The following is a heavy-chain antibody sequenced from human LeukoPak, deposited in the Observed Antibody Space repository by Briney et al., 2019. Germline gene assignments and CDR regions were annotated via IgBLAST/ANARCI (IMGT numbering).Heavy chain of an antibody. V-gene: IGHV3-23*01. CDR3: ASAQQQLVPDY. CDR1: GFTFSSYA. CDR2: VRGSGDTT. Sequence: GGSLRLSCAASGFTFSSYAMSWVRQAPGKGLEWVAAVRGSGDTTYYADSVKGRFTISRDNSKNTVYLQMNSLRAEDTAVYYCASAQQQLVPDYWGQGTLVTVSS. J-gene: IGHJ4*02. D-gene: IGHD6-13*01.